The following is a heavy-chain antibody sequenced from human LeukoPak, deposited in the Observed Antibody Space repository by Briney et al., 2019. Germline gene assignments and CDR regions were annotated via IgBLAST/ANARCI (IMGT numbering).Heavy chain of an antibody. V-gene: IGHV3-7*01. D-gene: IGHD1-26*01. CDR1: GFTFSSYW. CDR2: IKQDGSEK. CDR3: ARVTRWELIRGAFDI. Sequence: GGSLRLSCAASGFTFSSYWMSWVRQAPGKGLEWVANIKQDGSEKYYVDSVKGRFTISRDNAKNSLYLQMNSLRAEDTAVYYCARVTRWELIRGAFDIWGQGTMVTVSS. J-gene: IGHJ3*02.